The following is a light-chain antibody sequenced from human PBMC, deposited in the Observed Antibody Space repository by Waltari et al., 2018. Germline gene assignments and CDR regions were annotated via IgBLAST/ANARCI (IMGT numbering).Light chain of an antibody. J-gene: IGKJ3*01. CDR3: PQSYSTPPLVT. CDR1: QSISSY. CDR2: AAS. V-gene: IGKV1-39*01. Sequence: DIQMTQSPSSLSASVGERVTITCRASQSISSYLNWYQQKPGKAPKLLIYAASSLQSGVPSRFSGSGSGTDFTLPISSLQPEDFATYYCPQSYSTPPLVTFGPRTKVDIK.